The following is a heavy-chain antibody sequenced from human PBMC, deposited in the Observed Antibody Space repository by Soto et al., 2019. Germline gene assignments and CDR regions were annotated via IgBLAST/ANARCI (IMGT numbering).Heavy chain of an antibody. CDR2: ISYDGSNK. Sequence: GSLRLSCAASGFTFSSYAMHWVRQAPGKGLEWVAVISYDGSNKYYADSVKGRFTISRDNAKNSLYLQMNSLRAEDTAVYYCARDGVNFAYDFWSGYYPRYAFDIWGQGTMVTVSS. CDR3: ARDGVNFAYDFWSGYYPRYAFDI. V-gene: IGHV3-30-3*01. CDR1: GFTFSSYA. J-gene: IGHJ3*02. D-gene: IGHD3-3*01.